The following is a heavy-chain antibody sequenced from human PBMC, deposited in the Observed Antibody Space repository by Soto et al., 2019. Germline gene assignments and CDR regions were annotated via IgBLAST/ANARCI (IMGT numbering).Heavy chain of an antibody. CDR1: GFTFSSYA. Sequence: GGSLRLSCAASGFTFSSYAMHWVRQAPGKGLEWVAVISYDGSNKYYADSVKGRFTISRDNSKNTLYLQMNSLRAEDTAVYYCARDSPGGVILWYYFDYWGQGTLVTVSS. CDR3: ARDSPGGVILWYYFDY. D-gene: IGHD3-16*02. J-gene: IGHJ4*02. V-gene: IGHV3-30-3*01. CDR2: ISYDGSNK.